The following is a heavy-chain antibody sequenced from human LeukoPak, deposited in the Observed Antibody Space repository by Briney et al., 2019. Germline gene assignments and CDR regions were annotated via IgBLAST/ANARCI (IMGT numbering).Heavy chain of an antibody. Sequence: ASVKVSCKASGYTFTSYYMHWVRQAPGQGLEWMGIINPSGGSTSYAQKFQGRVTMTRDTSTSTVYMELSSLRSEDTAVYYCARGDILTGSYNWFDPWGQGTLVTVSS. J-gene: IGHJ5*02. CDR1: GYTFTSYY. D-gene: IGHD3-9*01. CDR3: ARGDILTGSYNWFDP. CDR2: INPSGGST. V-gene: IGHV1-46*01.